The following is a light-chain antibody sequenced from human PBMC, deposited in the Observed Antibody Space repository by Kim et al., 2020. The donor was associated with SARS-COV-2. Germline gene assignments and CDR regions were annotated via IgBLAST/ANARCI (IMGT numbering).Light chain of an antibody. CDR3: SSFTTRSTLV. J-gene: IGLJ3*02. CDR2: DDN. Sequence: SVTVSRTATIKNIVSYDYFAWHRPHPAKAPTFMIYDDNKRPSGFSSRFADSKSGSTASLTISGLQSEDGADYYCSSFTTRSTLVFGGGTKVTVL. CDR1: IKNIVSYDY. V-gene: IGLV2-14*03.